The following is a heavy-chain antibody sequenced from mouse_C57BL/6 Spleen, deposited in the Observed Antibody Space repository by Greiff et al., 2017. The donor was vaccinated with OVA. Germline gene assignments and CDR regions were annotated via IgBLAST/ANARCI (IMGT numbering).Heavy chain of an antibody. J-gene: IGHJ2*01. V-gene: IGHV1-50*01. D-gene: IGHD1-1*01. CDR1: GYTFTSYW. CDR2: IDPSDSYT. CDR3: AGSTVDY. Sequence: QVQLQQSGAELVKPGASVKLSCKASGYTFTSYWMQWVKQRPGQGLEWIGEIDPSDSYTNYNQKFKGKATLSVDTSSSPAYLQLSSLTSEDSAVYCCAGSTVDYWGQGTTLTVSA.